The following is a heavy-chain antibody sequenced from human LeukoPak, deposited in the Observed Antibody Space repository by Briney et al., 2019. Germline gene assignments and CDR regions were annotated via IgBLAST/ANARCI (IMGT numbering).Heavy chain of an antibody. CDR1: GYTFTSYG. D-gene: IGHD2-15*01. J-gene: IGHJ4*02. Sequence: ASVKVSCKASGYTFTSYGISWVRQAPGQGLEWMGWISAYNGNTNYAQKLQGRVTMTTDTSTSTAYMELRSLRSDDTAVYYCARSTIGYCSSGSCYSLDYFDYWGQGTLVTVSS. V-gene: IGHV1-18*01. CDR2: ISAYNGNT. CDR3: ARSTIGYCSSGSCYSLDYFDY.